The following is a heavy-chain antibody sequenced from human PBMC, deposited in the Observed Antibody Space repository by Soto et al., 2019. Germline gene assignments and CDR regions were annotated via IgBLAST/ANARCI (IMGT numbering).Heavy chain of an antibody. CDR2: IYYSGST. CDR1: RGSISIYY. Sequence: SETLSLSSTVPRGSISIYYWCWIRQPPGKGLEWIGYIYYSGSTNYNPSLKSRVTISVDTSKNQFSLKLSSVTAADTAVYYCARVKGGGQITFGGVIVRFDAFDIWGQGTMVT. J-gene: IGHJ3*02. CDR3: ARVKGGGQITFGGVIVRFDAFDI. V-gene: IGHV4-59*01. D-gene: IGHD3-16*02.